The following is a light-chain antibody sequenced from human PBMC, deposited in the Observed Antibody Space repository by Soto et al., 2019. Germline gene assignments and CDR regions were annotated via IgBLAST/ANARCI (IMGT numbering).Light chain of an antibody. CDR1: QSVSSRN. J-gene: IGKJ2*01. CDR3: LRYGDSPPAYT. Sequence: EIVLTQSPGTVSLSPGERATLSCRASQSVSSRNLAWYRQKPGQAPSLLIFGASNRATGIPDRFSGSGSGTHFPLTISRLEPEDCAVYYCLRYGDSPPAYTFGQGTKLEIK. CDR2: GAS. V-gene: IGKV3-20*01.